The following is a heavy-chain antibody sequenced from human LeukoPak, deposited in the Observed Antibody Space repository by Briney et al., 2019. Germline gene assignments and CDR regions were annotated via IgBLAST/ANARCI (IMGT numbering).Heavy chain of an antibody. CDR3: ARGRGVILDY. V-gene: IGHV3-53*01. CDR1: GFTVSSNY. CDR2: IYSHGST. D-gene: IGHD3-10*01. Sequence: QAGGSLRLSCAASGFTVSSNYMSWVRQAPGKGLEWVSVIYSHGSTYYADSVKGRFTISRDNAKNSLYLQMNSLRAEDTAVYYCARGRGVILDYWGQGTLVTVSS. J-gene: IGHJ4*02.